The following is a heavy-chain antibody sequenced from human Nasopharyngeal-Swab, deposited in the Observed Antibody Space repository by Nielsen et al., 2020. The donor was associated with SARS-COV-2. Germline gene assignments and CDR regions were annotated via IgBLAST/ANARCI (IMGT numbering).Heavy chain of an antibody. CDR1: GFSLSTSGVG. Sequence: SGPTLVKPTQTLTLTCTFSGFSLSTSGVGVGWIRQPPGKALEWLALIYWDDDKRYSPSLKSRLTITKDTSKNHVVLTMTTMDPVDTATYYCARQGDYDILTGYGYWGQGTLVTVSS. CDR2: IYWDDDK. J-gene: IGHJ4*02. D-gene: IGHD3-9*01. CDR3: ARQGDYDILTGYGY. V-gene: IGHV2-5*02.